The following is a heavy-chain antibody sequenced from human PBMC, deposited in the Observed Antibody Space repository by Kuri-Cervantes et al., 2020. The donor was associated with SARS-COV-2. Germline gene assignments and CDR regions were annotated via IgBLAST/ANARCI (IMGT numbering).Heavy chain of an antibody. J-gene: IGHJ4*02. V-gene: IGHV3-9*01. CDR1: GFTFDDYA. D-gene: IGHD1-26*01. CDR3: AREGDYSGSLSGVDY. CDR2: ISWNSGSI. Sequence: SLKISCAASGFTFDDYAMHWVRQAPGKGLEWVSGISWNSGSIGYADSVKGRFTISRDNSKNTLYLQMNSLRAEDTAVYYCAREGDYSGSLSGVDYWGQGTLVTVSS.